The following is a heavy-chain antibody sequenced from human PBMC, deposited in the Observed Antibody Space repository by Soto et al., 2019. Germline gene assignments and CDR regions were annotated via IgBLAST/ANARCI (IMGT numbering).Heavy chain of an antibody. CDR1: GFTFSSYS. CDR2: ISSSSSYI. J-gene: IGHJ6*02. Sequence: GGSLRLSCAASGFTFSSYSMNWVRQAPGKGLEWVSSISSSSSYIYYADSVKGRFTISRDNAKNSLYLQMNSLRSEDTAVYYCARSDKLGGYYYYYGVDVWGQGTTVTVLL. CDR3: ARSDKLGGYYYYYGVDV. D-gene: IGHD6-6*01. V-gene: IGHV3-21*01.